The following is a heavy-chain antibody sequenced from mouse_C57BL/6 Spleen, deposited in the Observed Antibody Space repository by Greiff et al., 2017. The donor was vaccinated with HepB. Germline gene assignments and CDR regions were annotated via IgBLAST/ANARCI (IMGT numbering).Heavy chain of an antibody. CDR1: GYSFTGYF. CDR3: ARGDYGSSPFDY. CDR2: INPYNGDT. Sequence: LVKPGDSVKISCKASGYSFTGYFMNWVMQSHGKSLEWIGRINPYNGDTFYNQKFKGKATLTVDKSSSTAHMELRSLTSEDSAVYYCARGDYGSSPFDYWGQGTTLTVSS. J-gene: IGHJ2*01. D-gene: IGHD1-1*01. V-gene: IGHV1-20*01.